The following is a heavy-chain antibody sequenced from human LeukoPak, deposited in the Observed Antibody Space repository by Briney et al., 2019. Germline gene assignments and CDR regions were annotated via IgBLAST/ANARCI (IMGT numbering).Heavy chain of an antibody. D-gene: IGHD3-22*01. CDR1: GGSFSGYY. CDR2: INHSGST. CDR3: ARGRPVTTHPFDY. Sequence: SETLSLTCAVYGGSFSGYYWSWIRQPPGKGLEWIGEINHSGSTNYNPSLKSRVTISVDTSKNQFSLKLSSVTAADTAVYYCARGRPVTTHPFDYWGQGTLVTVSS. J-gene: IGHJ4*02. V-gene: IGHV4-34*01.